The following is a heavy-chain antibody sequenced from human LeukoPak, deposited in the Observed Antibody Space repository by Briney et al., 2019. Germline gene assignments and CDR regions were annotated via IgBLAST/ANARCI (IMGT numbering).Heavy chain of an antibody. CDR3: ARDNWGRPLDY. CDR1: GFTFSSYA. Sequence: GGSLRLSCAASGFTFSSYAMSWVRQAPGKGLEWVSVIYSGGSTYYADSVKGRFNISRDNSKNTLYLQMNSLRAEDTAVYYCARDNWGRPLDYWGQGTLVTVSS. D-gene: IGHD7-27*01. V-gene: IGHV3-66*01. J-gene: IGHJ4*02. CDR2: IYSGGST.